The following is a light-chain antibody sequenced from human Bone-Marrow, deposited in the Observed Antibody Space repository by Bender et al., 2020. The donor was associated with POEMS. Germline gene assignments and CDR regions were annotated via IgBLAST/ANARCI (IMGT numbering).Light chain of an antibody. V-gene: IGLV1-44*01. CDR2: SDN. J-gene: IGLJ3*02. CDR3: AAWDAGLSGRV. CDR1: NSNIGTNA. Sequence: QSVLTQPPSASGTPGQRVTISCSGSNSNIGTNAVNWYQQFPGTATKLLIYSDNQRPSGVPDRFYAFKSGTSASLAISGLQSEDEADYYCAAWDAGLSGRVFGGVTKLTVL.